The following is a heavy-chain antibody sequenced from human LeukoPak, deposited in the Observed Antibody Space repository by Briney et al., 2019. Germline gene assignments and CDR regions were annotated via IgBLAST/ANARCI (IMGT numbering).Heavy chain of an antibody. Sequence: SETLSLTCTVSGDSINDDDYYWGWIRQPPGKGLEHIGSVSYGGSTYYSPSLKSRVNIYMDISKNQFSLELRSVTAADTAVYYCARRSYSASFDPWGQGSLVTVSS. CDR2: VSYGGST. D-gene: IGHD2-21*01. J-gene: IGHJ5*02. CDR3: ARRSYSASFDP. CDR1: GDSINDDDYY. V-gene: IGHV4-39*01.